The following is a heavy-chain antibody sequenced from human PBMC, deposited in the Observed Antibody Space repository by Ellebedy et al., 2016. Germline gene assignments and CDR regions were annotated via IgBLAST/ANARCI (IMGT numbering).Heavy chain of an antibody. CDR2: ISSDSGDI. Sequence: GESLKISCAASGFTFDSYCLNWVRRAPGKGLEWVSSISSDSGDIHYADSVKGRFTISRDNAKNSLFLQMNSLRAEDTAVYYCAREGDYFYSGMDVWGQGTTVAVSS. J-gene: IGHJ6*02. V-gene: IGHV3-21*04. CDR1: GFTFDSYC. CDR3: AREGDYFYSGMDV.